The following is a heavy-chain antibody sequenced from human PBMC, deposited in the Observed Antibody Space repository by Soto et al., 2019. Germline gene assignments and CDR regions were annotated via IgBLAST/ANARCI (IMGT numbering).Heavy chain of an antibody. D-gene: IGHD3-3*01. J-gene: IGHJ5*02. CDR3: ARKDDFWSGSVWFDP. Sequence: ASVKVSCKASGYTFTSYYMHWVRQAPGQGLEWMGWISAYNGNTNYAQKLQGRVTMTTDTSTSTAYMELRSLRSDDTAVYYCARKDDFWSGSVWFDPWGQGTLVTVSS. V-gene: IGHV1-18*04. CDR1: GYTFTSYY. CDR2: ISAYNGNT.